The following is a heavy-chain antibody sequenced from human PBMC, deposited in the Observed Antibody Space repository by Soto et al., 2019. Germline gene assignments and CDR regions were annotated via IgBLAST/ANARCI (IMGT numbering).Heavy chain of an antibody. CDR2: IWYDGSNK. Sequence: QVQLVESGGGVVQPGRSLRLSCAASGFTFSSYGMHWVRQAPGKGLEWVAVIWYDGSNKYYADSVKGRFTISRDNSKNTLYLQMNSLRAEDTAVYYCARGSYYYDSSGFYYLGVFDYWGQGTLVTVSS. V-gene: IGHV3-33*01. CDR3: ARGSYYYDSSGFYYLGVFDY. D-gene: IGHD3-22*01. J-gene: IGHJ4*02. CDR1: GFTFSSYG.